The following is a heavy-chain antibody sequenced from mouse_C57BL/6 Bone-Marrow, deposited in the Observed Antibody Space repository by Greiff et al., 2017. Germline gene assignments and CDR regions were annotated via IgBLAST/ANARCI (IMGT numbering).Heavy chain of an antibody. J-gene: IGHJ2*01. D-gene: IGHD4-1*01. CDR3: AKDWYYFDY. Sequence: VQLQQSGAELVKPGASVKISCKVSGYAFSTYWMNWVKQRPGKGLEWIGQIYPGDGDTNYNGKFKGKATLTSDTSYSTAYSQLSSLTAEDSAVYFCAKDWYYFDYWGQGTTLTVSS. CDR1: GYAFSTYW. CDR2: IYPGDGDT. V-gene: IGHV1-80*01.